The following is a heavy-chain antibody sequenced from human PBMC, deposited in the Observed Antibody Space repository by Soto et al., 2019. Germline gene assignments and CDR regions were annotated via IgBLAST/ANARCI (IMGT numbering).Heavy chain of an antibody. D-gene: IGHD1-26*01. J-gene: IGHJ4*02. V-gene: IGHV1-2*02. CDR2: INPKSGGT. CDR1: GYTFTVYY. CDR3: ARDLAKGGGSAGFDY. Sequence: ASVKVSCKASGYTFTVYYMHWVRQAPGQGLEWMGWINPKSGGTMYPQKFQGRVTMTWDTSISAAYMALTRLRSDDTAVYYCARDLAKGGGSAGFDYWGQGTLVTVSS.